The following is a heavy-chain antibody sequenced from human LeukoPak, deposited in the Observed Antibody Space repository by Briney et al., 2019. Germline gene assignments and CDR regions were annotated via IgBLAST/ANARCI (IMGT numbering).Heavy chain of an antibody. Sequence: PGESLILSCAVSGFTFSSHWMHSGRQAPGNVLLLDSRINSDGKMTRSADSVKRRLTSPRNNAKDTLDLQTDRLRAEDTAVYYCARGGNRAFDTTDYHTYTRFAPWGQGTLVTVSS. V-gene: IGHV3-74*01. CDR3: ARGGNRAFDTTDYHTYTRFAP. D-gene: IGHD3-16*01. CDR1: GFTFSSHW. J-gene: IGHJ5*02. CDR2: INSDGKMT.